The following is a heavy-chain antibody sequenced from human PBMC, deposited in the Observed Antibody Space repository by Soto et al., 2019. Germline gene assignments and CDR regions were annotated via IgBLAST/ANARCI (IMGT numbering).Heavy chain of an antibody. D-gene: IGHD2-2*02. CDR1: GGSISRSNW. Sequence: SETLSLTCAVSGGSISRSNWWSWVRQPPGKGLEWIGDIYHCGSSNYNPSLTSRVTLSVDTSKNQFSLNLRSVTAADTAVYYRARDRPEIVVVPAAIGRGDNYCYYCIDVWGQGTTVTVSS. CDR2: IYHCGSS. V-gene: IGHV4-4*02. J-gene: IGHJ6*02. CDR3: ARDRPEIVVVPAAIGRGDNYCYYCIDV.